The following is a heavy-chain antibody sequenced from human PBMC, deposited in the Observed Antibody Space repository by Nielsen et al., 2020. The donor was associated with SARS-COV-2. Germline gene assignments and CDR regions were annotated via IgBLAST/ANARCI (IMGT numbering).Heavy chain of an antibody. V-gene: IGHV3-74*01. CDR3: ARDSWDIVVVPGATGRLPSDAYYYGMDV. CDR1: GFTFSRHW. D-gene: IGHD2-2*01. Sequence: GGSLRLSCAASGFTFSRHWMHWVRHAPGKGLVWVSRINSDGSSTTYADSVKGRFTISRDYAKNTLYLQMNSLRAEDTAVYYCARDSWDIVVVPGATGRLPSDAYYYGMDVWGQGTTVTVSS. CDR2: INSDGSST. J-gene: IGHJ6*02.